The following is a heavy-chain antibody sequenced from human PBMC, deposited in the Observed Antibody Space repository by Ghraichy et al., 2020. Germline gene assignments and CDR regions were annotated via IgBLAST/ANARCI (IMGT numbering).Heavy chain of an antibody. CDR1: GFNVSSKY. D-gene: IGHD3-10*01. CDR2: IYSGGST. CDR3: VGSTYFLSSGSYRGDAFDI. J-gene: IGHJ3*02. Sequence: GGSLRLSCASSGFNVSSKYMSWVRQAPGKGLEWVSIIYSGGSTYYADPVQGRFTISRDNSKNTLYFQMNSLRAEDTAVYYCVGSTYFLSSGSYRGDAFDIWGQGTMVTVSS. V-gene: IGHV3-53*01.